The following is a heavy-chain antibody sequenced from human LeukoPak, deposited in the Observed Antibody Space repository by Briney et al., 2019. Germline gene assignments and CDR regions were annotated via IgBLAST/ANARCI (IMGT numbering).Heavy chain of an antibody. V-gene: IGHV4-39*01. CDR2: IYYSGST. CDR3: ARQSLGSGWNNYDY. J-gene: IGHJ4*02. CDR1: GGSISSSSYY. D-gene: IGHD6-19*01. Sequence: PSETLSLTCTVSGGSISSSSYYWGWIRQPPGKGLERIGSIYYSGSTYYNPSLKSRVTISVDTSKNQFSLKLSSVTAADTAVYYCARQSLGSGWNNYDYWGQGTLVTVSS.